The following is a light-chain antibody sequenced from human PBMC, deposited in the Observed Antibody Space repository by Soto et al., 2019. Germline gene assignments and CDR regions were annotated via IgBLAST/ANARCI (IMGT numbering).Light chain of an antibody. CDR2: GAS. CDR1: QSVSSSF. J-gene: IGKJ3*01. Sequence: EIVLTQSPGTLSLSPGERATLSCRASQSVSSSFLAWYQQKPGQAPRPLIYGASSRATGIPDRFSGSGSGTDFTLTISRLEPEDFAVYYCQQYASSPITFGPGTKVDIK. V-gene: IGKV3-20*01. CDR3: QQYASSPIT.